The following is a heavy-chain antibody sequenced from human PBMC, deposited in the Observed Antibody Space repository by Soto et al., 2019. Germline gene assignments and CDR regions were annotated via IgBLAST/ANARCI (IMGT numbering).Heavy chain of an antibody. J-gene: IGHJ4*02. D-gene: IGHD3-22*01. CDR3: ARGEYYYDSSGYFGYFDY. CDR1: GGTFSSYA. Sequence: QVQLVQSGAEVKKPGSSVKVSCKASGGTFSSYAISWVRQAPGQGLEWMGGIIPIFGTANYAQKFRGRVTITADESTSTAYMELSSLRSEDTAVYYCARGEYYYDSSGYFGYFDYWGQGTLVTVSS. V-gene: IGHV1-69*01. CDR2: IIPIFGTA.